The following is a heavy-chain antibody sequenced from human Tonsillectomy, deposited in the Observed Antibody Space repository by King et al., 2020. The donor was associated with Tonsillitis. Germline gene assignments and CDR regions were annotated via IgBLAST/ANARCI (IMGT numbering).Heavy chain of an antibody. V-gene: IGHV5-51*01. Sequence: QLVQSGAEVKKPGESLKISCKGSGYRFPSYWIGWVRQMPGRGLEWMGIIYPGDSDTRYSPSFQGQVTLSADTSISTAYLQWSSLQASDTAIYYCARPLSNWNGLDSWGQGTLVTVSS. CDR3: ARPLSNWNGLDS. D-gene: IGHD1-20*01. CDR1: GYRFPSYW. J-gene: IGHJ4*02. CDR2: IYPGDSDT.